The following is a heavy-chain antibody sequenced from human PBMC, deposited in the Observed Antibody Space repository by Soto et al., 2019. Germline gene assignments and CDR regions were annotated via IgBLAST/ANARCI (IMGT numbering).Heavy chain of an antibody. V-gene: IGHV3-48*03. CDR2: ISSSGSTI. Sequence: LRLSCAASGFTFSSYEMNWVRQAPGKGLEWVSYISSSGSTIYYADSVKGRFTISRDNAKNSLYLQMNSLRAGDTAVYYCARDPYYDFWSGYLTGKYYYYYGMDVWGQGTTVTVSS. CDR3: ARDPYYDFWSGYLTGKYYYYYGMDV. D-gene: IGHD3-3*01. CDR1: GFTFSSYE. J-gene: IGHJ6*02.